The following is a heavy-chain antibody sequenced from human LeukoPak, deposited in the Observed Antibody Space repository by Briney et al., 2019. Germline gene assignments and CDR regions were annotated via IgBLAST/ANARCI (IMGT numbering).Heavy chain of an antibody. D-gene: IGHD3-22*01. CDR3: AKDLYDSSGSRYDY. Sequence: GGSLRLSCAASGFTFSNYAMSWVRQAPGKGLEWVAAMSESGSSTWYAGSVKGRLTISRDNSKNTLFLQMNSLRAEDTAVYYCAKDLYDSSGSRYDYWGQGTLVTVSS. J-gene: IGHJ4*02. CDR1: GFTFSNYA. V-gene: IGHV3-23*01. CDR2: MSESGSST.